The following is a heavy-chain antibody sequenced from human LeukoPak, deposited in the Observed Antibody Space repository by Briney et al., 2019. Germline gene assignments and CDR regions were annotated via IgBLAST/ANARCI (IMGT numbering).Heavy chain of an antibody. Sequence: GRSLRRSCAASGFTFSSYGMHWVRQAPGKGLEWVAVISYDGSNKYYADSVKGRFTISRDNSKNTLYLQMNSLRAEDTAVYYCAKDFHPYYYDSSGPLDYWGQGTLVTVSS. CDR3: AKDFHPYYYDSSGPLDY. V-gene: IGHV3-30*18. J-gene: IGHJ4*02. CDR2: ISYDGSNK. CDR1: GFTFSSYG. D-gene: IGHD3-22*01.